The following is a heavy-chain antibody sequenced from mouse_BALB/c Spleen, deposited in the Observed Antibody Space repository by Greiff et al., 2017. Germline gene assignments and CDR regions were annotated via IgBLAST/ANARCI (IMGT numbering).Heavy chain of an antibody. CDR1: GYTFTSYT. V-gene: IGHV1-4*01. Sequence: QVQLQQSGAELARPGASVKMSCKASGYTFTSYTMHWVKQRPGQGLEWIGYINPSSGYTKYNQKFKDKATLTADKSSSTAYMQLSSLTSEDSAVYYGARSTMMTADDWGQGTTLTVSS. D-gene: IGHD2-4*01. CDR3: ARSTMMTADD. J-gene: IGHJ2*01. CDR2: INPSSGYT.